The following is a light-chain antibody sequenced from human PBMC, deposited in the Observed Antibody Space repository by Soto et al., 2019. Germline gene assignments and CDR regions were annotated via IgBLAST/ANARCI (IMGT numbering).Light chain of an antibody. CDR2: GAS. Sequence: EIVMTQCPAPLSESPGERATLSCRASQSVSSNLDWYQQKPGQAPRLLIYGASTRATGIPARFSGSGSGTEFTLAISSLQSEDFAVYYCQQYNNWPITFGQGTRLEIK. V-gene: IGKV3-15*01. CDR1: QSVSSN. CDR3: QQYNNWPIT. J-gene: IGKJ5*01.